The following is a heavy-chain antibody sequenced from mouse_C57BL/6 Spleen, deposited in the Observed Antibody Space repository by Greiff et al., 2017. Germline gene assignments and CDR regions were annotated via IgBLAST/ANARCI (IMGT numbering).Heavy chain of an antibody. CDR2: INPSSGYT. V-gene: IGHV1-7*01. D-gene: IGHD2-4*01. Sequence: QVQLQQSGAELAKPGASVKLSCKASGYTFTSYWMHWVKQRPGQGLEWIGNINPSSGYTKYNQKVKDKATLTAYKSSSTAYMQMSSLTYEDSAVYYCAREGNDYGYAMDYWGQGTSVTVSS. J-gene: IGHJ4*01. CDR1: GYTFTSYW. CDR3: AREGNDYGYAMDY.